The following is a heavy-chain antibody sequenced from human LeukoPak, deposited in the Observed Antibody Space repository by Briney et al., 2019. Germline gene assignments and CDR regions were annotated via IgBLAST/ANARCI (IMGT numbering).Heavy chain of an antibody. J-gene: IGHJ4*02. CDR3: ATQRGYFNYVPVSDY. CDR2: IIPIFGTA. Sequence: SVKVSCKASGGTFSSYAISWVRQAPGQGLEWMGGIIPIFGTANYAQKFQGRVTITADESTSTAYMELSSLRSEDTAVYYCATQRGYFNYVPVSDYWGQGTLVTVSS. D-gene: IGHD3-16*01. V-gene: IGHV1-69*01. CDR1: GGTFSSYA.